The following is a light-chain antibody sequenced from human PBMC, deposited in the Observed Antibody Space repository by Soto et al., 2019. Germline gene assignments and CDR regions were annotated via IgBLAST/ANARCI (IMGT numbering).Light chain of an antibody. CDR2: AAS. CDR3: QHYGRAPAPWT. J-gene: IGKJ1*01. Sequence: DIHLSQSPSSLSASVGDRVTITCRTSQGISNYLAWYQQKPGKVPKLLIYAASSLRSGVPSRFTASAFGTDFTLTISSLQPEDVATYYCQHYGRAPAPWTFGQGTKVDIK. V-gene: IGKV1-27*01. CDR1: QGISNY.